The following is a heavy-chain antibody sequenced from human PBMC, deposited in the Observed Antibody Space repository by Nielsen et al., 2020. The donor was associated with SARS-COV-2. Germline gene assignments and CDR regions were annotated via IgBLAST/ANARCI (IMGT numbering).Heavy chain of an antibody. J-gene: IGHJ4*02. CDR2: ISYDGSNK. CDR3: AKASPYYYGSGTLGPTRIDY. Sequence: GGSLRLSCAASGFTFSNAWMSWVRQAPGKGLEWVAVISYDGSNKYYADSVKGRFTISRDNSKNTLYLQMNSLRAEDTAVYYCAKASPYYYGSGTLGPTRIDYWGQGTLVTVSS. D-gene: IGHD3-10*01. CDR1: GFTFSNAW. V-gene: IGHV3-30*18.